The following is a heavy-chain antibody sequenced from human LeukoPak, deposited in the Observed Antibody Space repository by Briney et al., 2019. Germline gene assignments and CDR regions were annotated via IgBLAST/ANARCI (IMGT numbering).Heavy chain of an antibody. CDR1: GGSVRSDSYY. V-gene: IGHV4-61*01. Sequence: SETLSLTCTISGGSVRSDSYYWSWIRQPPGKGLEWIGYVYYSGSTNYNPSLKSRVTMSVDTSNNQFSLKLSSVTAADTAMYYCAREGDYYDSGGYYRIDFWGQGTLVTVSS. J-gene: IGHJ4*02. D-gene: IGHD3-22*01. CDR2: VYYSGST. CDR3: AREGDYYDSGGYYRIDF.